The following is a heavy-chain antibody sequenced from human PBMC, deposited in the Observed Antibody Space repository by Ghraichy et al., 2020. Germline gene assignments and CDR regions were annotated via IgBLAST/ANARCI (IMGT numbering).Heavy chain of an antibody. V-gene: IGHV4-39*01. CDR2: IYYSGST. CDR3: ARQAGSPTYYYYYGMDV. CDR1: GGSISSSSYY. J-gene: IGHJ6*02. Sequence: EKRALTCTVSGGSISSSSYYWGWIRQPPGKGLEWIGSIYYSGSTYYNPSLKSRVTISVDTSKNQFSLKLSSVTAADTAVYYCARQAGSPTYYYYYGMDVWGQGTTVTVSS.